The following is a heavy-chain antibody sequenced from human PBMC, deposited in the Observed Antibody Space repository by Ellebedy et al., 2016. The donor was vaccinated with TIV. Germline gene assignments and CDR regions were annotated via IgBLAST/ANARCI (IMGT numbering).Heavy chain of an antibody. CDR2: INPNSGGT. J-gene: IGHJ4*02. Sequence: ASVKVSCKASGYTFTGYYMHWVRQAPGQGLEWMGWINPNSGGTNYAQKFQGRVTMTRDTSISTAYMELSRLRSDDTAVYYCASSQLDSSAYNDYWGQGTLVTVSS. CDR3: ASSQLDSSAYNDY. CDR1: GYTFTGYY. V-gene: IGHV1-2*02. D-gene: IGHD3-22*01.